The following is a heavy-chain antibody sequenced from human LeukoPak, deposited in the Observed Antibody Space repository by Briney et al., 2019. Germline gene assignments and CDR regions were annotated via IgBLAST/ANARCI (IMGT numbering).Heavy chain of an antibody. CDR3: ARAGPENLNWRYFIGF. CDR1: GDSTNKYF. D-gene: IGHD1-1*01. Sequence: PSETLSLTCTVSGDSTNKYFWSWLRQSPGKGLEWIGYISHSGNTNYNPSLKSRVTISLDKSNNQFSLRLSSVTAADTAVYYCARAGPENLNWRYFIGFWGQGILVTVSS. J-gene: IGHJ4*02. CDR2: ISHSGNT. V-gene: IGHV4-59*01.